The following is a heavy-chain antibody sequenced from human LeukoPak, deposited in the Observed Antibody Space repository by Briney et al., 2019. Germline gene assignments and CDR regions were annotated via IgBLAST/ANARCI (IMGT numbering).Heavy chain of an antibody. V-gene: IGHV3-20*04. CDR3: ARGSCGGSCYSTSRGDSGRDY. CDR1: GFTFDDYG. CDR2: INWNGGST. D-gene: IGHD2-15*01. J-gene: IGHJ4*02. Sequence: GGSLRLSCAASGFTFDDYGMSWVRQAPGKGLEWVSGINWNGGSTGYADSVKGRFTISRDNAKNSLYLQMNSLRAEDTALYYCARGSCGGSCYSTSRGDSGRDYWGQGTLVTVSS.